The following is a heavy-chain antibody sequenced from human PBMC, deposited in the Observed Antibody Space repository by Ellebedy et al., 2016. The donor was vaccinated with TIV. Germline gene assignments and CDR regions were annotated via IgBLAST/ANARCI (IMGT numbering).Heavy chain of an antibody. J-gene: IGHJ4*02. Sequence: GESLKISCVDSGLTFSRYWMSWVRQTPGRGLEWVANIKQDGSDKNYVDSVKGRFTISRDNAKNSLYLQLNSLTAEDTAVYYCVKEGEGGDYNSHFQYWGQGNLVTVSS. V-gene: IGHV3-7*03. CDR1: GLTFSRYW. CDR3: VKEGEGGDYNSHFQY. D-gene: IGHD4-17*01. CDR2: IKQDGSDK.